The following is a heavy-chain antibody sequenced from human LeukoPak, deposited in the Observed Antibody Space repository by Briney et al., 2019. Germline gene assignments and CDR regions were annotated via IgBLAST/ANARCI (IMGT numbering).Heavy chain of an antibody. CDR1: GGSFSGYY. CDR3: ARGPRILGYCSSTSCYSNWFDP. Sequence: SETLSLTCAVYGGSFSGYYWSWIRQPPGKGLEWIGEINHSGSTNYNPSLKSRVTISVDTSKNQSSLKLSSVTAADTAVYYCARGPRILGYCSSTSCYSNWFDPWGQGTLVTVSS. J-gene: IGHJ5*02. V-gene: IGHV4-34*01. CDR2: INHSGST. D-gene: IGHD2-2*02.